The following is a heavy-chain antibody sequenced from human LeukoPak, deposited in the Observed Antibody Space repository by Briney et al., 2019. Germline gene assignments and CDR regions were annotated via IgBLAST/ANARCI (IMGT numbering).Heavy chain of an antibody. CDR2: ISGGGGTI. CDR1: GFTFSGYE. J-gene: IGHJ5*02. Sequence: GGSLRLSCAASGFTFSGYEMNWVRQTPGKGLEWVSYISGGGGTIYYADSVKGRFTISRDNSNNTLYLQMNSLRTDDTAVYYCARDTPLAPWGQGTLVTVSS. CDR3: ARDTPLAP. V-gene: IGHV3-48*03.